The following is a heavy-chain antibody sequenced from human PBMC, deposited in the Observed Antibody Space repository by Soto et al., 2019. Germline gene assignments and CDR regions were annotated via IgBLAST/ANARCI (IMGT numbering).Heavy chain of an antibody. D-gene: IGHD3-10*01. J-gene: IGHJ5*02. CDR2: ISAYHGNT. CDR1: GYTFTSYG. V-gene: IGHV1-18*01. CDR3: GRDPNRGDFVNCFDP. Sequence: GASVKVSCKASGYTFTSYGISWVRQAPGQGLEWMGWISAYHGNTNYAQKLQGRVTMTTDTSTSTAYMELRSLRSDDTAVYYCGRDPNRGDFVNCFDPWGQGTLVTVSS.